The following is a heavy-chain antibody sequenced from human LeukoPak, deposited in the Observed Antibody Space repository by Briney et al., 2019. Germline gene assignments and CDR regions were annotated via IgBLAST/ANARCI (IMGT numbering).Heavy chain of an antibody. D-gene: IGHD3-22*01. CDR3: AKDLRGSYYYDSSGPRH. V-gene: IGHV3-23*01. J-gene: IGHJ4*02. CDR1: GFTFSSYA. Sequence: GGSLRLSCAASGFTFSSYAMSWVRQAPGEGLEWVSAISGSGGSTYYADSVKGRFTISRDNSKNTLYLQMNSLRAEDTAVYYCAKDLRGSYYYDSSGPRHWGQGTLVTVSS. CDR2: ISGSGGST.